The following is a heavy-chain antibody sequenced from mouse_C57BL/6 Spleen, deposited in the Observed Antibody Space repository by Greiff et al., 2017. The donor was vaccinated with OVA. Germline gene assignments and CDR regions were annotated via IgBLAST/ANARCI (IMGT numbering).Heavy chain of an antibody. D-gene: IGHD1-1*01. J-gene: IGHJ1*03. CDR1: GYSITSGYY. CDR2: ISYDGSN. Sequence: VQLKESGPGLVKPSQSLSLTCSVTGYSITSGYYWNWIRQFPGNKLEWMGYISYDGSNNYNPSLKNRISITRDPSKNQFFLKLKSVTTEDTATYYCAREGHYDYGSSYWYFDVWGTGTTVTVSS. V-gene: IGHV3-6*01. CDR3: AREGHYDYGSSYWYFDV.